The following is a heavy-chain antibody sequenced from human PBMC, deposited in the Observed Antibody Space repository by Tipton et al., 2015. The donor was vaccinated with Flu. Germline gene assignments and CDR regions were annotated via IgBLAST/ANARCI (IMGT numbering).Heavy chain of an antibody. CDR1: GFTFSSYW. V-gene: IGHV3-33*08. J-gene: IGHJ4*02. Sequence: SLRLSCAASGFTFSSYWMSWVRQAPGKGLEWVAGIWYDGSNKYYADSVKGRFTISRDNSKNTLYLQMNSLRAEDTAVYYCARGYDILTDGGGYFDYWGQGTLVTVSS. CDR2: IWYDGSNK. D-gene: IGHD3-9*01. CDR3: ARGYDILTDGGGYFDY.